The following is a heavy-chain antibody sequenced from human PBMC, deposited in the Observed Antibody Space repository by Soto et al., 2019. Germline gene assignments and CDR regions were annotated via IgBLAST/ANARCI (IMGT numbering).Heavy chain of an antibody. CDR1: GASMNNYY. V-gene: IGHV4-59*01. CDR2: IFYRGSA. D-gene: IGHD3-16*01. Sequence: SETLSLSFTVSGASMNNYYGGWSRQPPGGGLEYIGYIFYRGSADYNPSLRSRVTMSEDTSNNQFSLKLRSVTAADTAVYYCARSGHSFGGVIWGQGIRATAPQ. CDR3: ARSGHSFGGVI. J-gene: IGHJ4*02.